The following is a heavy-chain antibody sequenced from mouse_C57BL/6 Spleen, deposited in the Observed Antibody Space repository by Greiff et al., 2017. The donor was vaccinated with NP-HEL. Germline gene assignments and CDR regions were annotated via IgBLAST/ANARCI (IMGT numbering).Heavy chain of an antibody. CDR3: AAGYQFAY. J-gene: IGHJ3*01. D-gene: IGHD2-2*01. V-gene: IGHV1-39*01. Sequence: EVKLEESGPELVKPGASVKISRKASGYYFTDYNMNWVKQSTGKSLEWIGVINPNYGTTSYNQKFKGKATLTVDQSSSTAYMQLNSLTSEDSAVYYCAAGYQFAYWGQGTLVTVSA. CDR1: GYYFTDYN. CDR2: INPNYGTT.